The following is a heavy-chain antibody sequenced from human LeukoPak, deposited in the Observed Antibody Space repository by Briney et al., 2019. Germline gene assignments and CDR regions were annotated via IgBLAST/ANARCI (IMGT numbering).Heavy chain of an antibody. J-gene: IGHJ4*02. CDR2: IYPGDSDT. D-gene: IGHD5-12*01. Sequence: GESLKICCKGSGYDFSGDWIGWVRQMPGKGLELMGIIYPGDSDTRYSPSFQGQVTISADKSISTAYLQWTSLNASDTAMYYRPSHPKSRYSGYESAYWGQGTPVTASS. CDR3: PSHPKSRYSGYESAY. V-gene: IGHV5-51*01. CDR1: GYDFSGDW.